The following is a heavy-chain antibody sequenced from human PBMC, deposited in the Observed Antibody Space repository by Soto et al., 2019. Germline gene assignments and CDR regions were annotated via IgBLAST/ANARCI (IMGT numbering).Heavy chain of an antibody. J-gene: IGHJ6*03. D-gene: IGHD3-16*01. CDR2: INHLGSI. CDR1: GGSLSDYF. V-gene: IGHV4-34*01. CDR3: ARGGISHWAYFYYLDV. Sequence: SETLSLTCVVSGGSLSDYFWSWIRQPPGMALEWIGEINHLGSINYNPSLKSRVTMSVDTSKNQFSLTLNSVTAADTATYYCARGGISHWAYFYYLDVGDSGTTVTVSS.